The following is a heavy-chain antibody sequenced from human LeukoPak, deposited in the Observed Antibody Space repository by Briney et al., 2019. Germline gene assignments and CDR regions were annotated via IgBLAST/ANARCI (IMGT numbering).Heavy chain of an antibody. V-gene: IGHV4-30-4*08. J-gene: IGHJ3*02. CDR1: GGSISSGDYY. CDR2: IYYSGST. D-gene: IGHD3-3*01. CDR3: ARVQFLEWLRPGAFDI. Sequence: ESSQTLSLTCTVSGGSISSGDYYWSWIRQPPGMGLEWIGYIYYSGSTYYNPSLKSRVTISVDTSKNQFSLKLSSVTAADTAVYYCARVQFLEWLRPGAFDIWGQGTMVTVSS.